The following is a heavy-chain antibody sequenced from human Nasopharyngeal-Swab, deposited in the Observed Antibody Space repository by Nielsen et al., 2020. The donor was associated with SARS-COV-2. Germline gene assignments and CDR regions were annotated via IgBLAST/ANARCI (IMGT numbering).Heavy chain of an antibody. V-gene: IGHV3-21*01. D-gene: IGHD3-10*01. Sequence: SWAGAGCSFSCYCMNWVRQAPGKGLEWVSSISSSSSYIYYADSVKGRFTISRDNAKNSLYLQMNSLRAEDTAVYYCARDVWITMVRGVIDYWGQGTLVTVSS. CDR2: ISSSSSYI. CDR3: ARDVWITMVRGVIDY. J-gene: IGHJ4*02. CDR1: GCSFSCYC.